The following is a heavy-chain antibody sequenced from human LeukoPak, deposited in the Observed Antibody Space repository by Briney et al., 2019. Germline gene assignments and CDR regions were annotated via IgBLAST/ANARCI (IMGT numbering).Heavy chain of an antibody. CDR3: ARETEAFDN. Sequence: GGSLRLSCAASGFTFSSYGMHWVRQAPGKGLEWVAVISYDGSNYWYAGSVKGRFTISRDNSKNTLYLQMNSLRAEDTAVFYCARETEAFDNWGQGTLVTVSS. V-gene: IGHV3-30*03. CDR2: ISYDGSNY. CDR1: GFTFSSYG. J-gene: IGHJ4*02.